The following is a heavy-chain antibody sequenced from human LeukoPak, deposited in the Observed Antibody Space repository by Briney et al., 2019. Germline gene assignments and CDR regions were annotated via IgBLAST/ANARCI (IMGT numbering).Heavy chain of an antibody. V-gene: IGHV1-2*02. J-gene: IGHJ4*02. CDR2: INPNTGGT. CDR1: EYTFTGYH. D-gene: IGHD1-1*01. CDR3: AKGNLDFDS. Sequence: ASVKVCCKASEYTFTGYHVHWGRQAPGQGLEWRGVINPNTGGTTYAQKFQGRFTMTRDKSINTVYMDLSSLRSDDTAVYNCAKGNLDFDSWGLGTLVTVSS.